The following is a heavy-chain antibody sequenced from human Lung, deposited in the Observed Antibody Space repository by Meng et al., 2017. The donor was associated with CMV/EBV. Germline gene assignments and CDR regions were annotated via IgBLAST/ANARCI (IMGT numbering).Heavy chain of an antibody. D-gene: IGHD6-13*01. V-gene: IGHV3-23*01. CDR3: ARAFSASWYREYYDY. CDR2: ITGSGGRT. Sequence: ESQKISCAASEFTFRSYAMSRVRQAPGRGLACVSAITGSGGRTYYADSVKGRFTVSIDNSKNTLYLQMNSLRAEDTAVYYCARAFSASWYREYYDYWGQGTLVTVSS. J-gene: IGHJ4*02. CDR1: EFTFRSYA.